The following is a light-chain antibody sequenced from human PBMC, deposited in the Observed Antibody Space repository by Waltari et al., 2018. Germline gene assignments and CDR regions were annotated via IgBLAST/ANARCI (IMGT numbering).Light chain of an antibody. J-gene: IGKJ1*01. CDR1: QSVSRF. V-gene: IGKV3-20*01. Sequence: EIVLTQSPGTLSLSPGERGTSSFRASQSVSRFLAWYQQKPGRAPRLLIYGAPTRATGIPDRFSGSGSGTDFSLTISRLEPEDFAVYYCQKYDRLPAAFGQGTKVEIK. CDR2: GAP. CDR3: QKYDRLPAA.